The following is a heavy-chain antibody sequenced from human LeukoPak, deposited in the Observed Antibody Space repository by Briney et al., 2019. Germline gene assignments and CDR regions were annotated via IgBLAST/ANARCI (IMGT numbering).Heavy chain of an antibody. CDR2: INHSGST. D-gene: IGHD3-9*01. Sequence: KPSETLSLTCAVYGGSFSGYYWSWVRQPPGKGLEWIGEINHSGSTNYNPSLKSRVTISVDTSKNQFSLKLSSVTAADTAVYHCARGLNWFAYWGQGTLVTVSS. J-gene: IGHJ4*02. CDR3: ARGLNWFAY. V-gene: IGHV4-34*01. CDR1: GGSFSGYY.